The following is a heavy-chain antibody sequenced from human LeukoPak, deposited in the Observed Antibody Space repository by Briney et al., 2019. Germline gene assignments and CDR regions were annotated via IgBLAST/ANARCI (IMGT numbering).Heavy chain of an antibody. CDR1: GFTFSSYA. CDR3: ARDGDIVVVPAAFYYYGMDV. CDR2: ISYDGSNK. V-gene: IGHV3-30-3*01. Sequence: PGGSLRLSCAASGFTFSSYAMHWVRQAPGKGLEWVAVISYDGSNKYYADSVKGRFTISRDNSKNTLYLQMNSLRAEDTAVYYCARDGDIVVVPAAFYYYGMDVWGQGTTVTVSS. J-gene: IGHJ6*02. D-gene: IGHD2-2*01.